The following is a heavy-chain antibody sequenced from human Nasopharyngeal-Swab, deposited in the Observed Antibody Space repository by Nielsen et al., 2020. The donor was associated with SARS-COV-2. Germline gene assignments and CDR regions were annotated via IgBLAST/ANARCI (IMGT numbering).Heavy chain of an antibody. V-gene: IGHV1-18*01. CDR3: ARDPRGPDY. D-gene: IGHD6-25*01. CDR1: GYSFTSYV. J-gene: IGHJ4*02. Sequence: ASVKVPCKASGYSFTSYVLSWLRQAPGQGLEWMGWISAYNGRTYYAQKFQGRVTMNTDTSTSTAYMDLRSLRSDDTAVYYCARDPRGPDYWGQGTLVTVSS. CDR2: ISAYNGRT.